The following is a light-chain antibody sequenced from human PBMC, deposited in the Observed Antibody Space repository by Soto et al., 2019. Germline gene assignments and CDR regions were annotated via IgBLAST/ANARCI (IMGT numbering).Light chain of an antibody. CDR2: GAS. Sequence: EIVMTQSPATLSVSPGERATLSCRASQSVSSNLAWYQQKPGQAPRLLIYGASTRATGIPARFSGSGSGTEFTLTISSLKSEDFAVYYCQQYNTGPLTFGQGKRLEIK. V-gene: IGKV3-15*01. CDR3: QQYNTGPLT. CDR1: QSVSSN. J-gene: IGKJ5*01.